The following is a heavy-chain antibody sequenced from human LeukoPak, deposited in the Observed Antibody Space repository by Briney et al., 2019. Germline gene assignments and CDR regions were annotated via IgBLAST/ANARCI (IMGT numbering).Heavy chain of an antibody. V-gene: IGHV3-7*01. Sequence: GGSLRLSCAASGFTLSSYLMSWVRQAPGRGLEWVANINKDGSEETYLDSVKGRFTVSRDNAKNSPFLQMNSLRGDDTAVYYCARSNPNRNALDLWGQGTMVTISS. CDR3: ARSNPNRNALDL. D-gene: IGHD1-14*01. CDR1: GFTLSSYL. J-gene: IGHJ3*01. CDR2: INKDGSEE.